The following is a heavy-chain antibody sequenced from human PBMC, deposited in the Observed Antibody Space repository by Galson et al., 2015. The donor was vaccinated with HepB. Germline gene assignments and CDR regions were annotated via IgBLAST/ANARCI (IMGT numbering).Heavy chain of an antibody. Sequence: SLRLSCAASEFSLNDYYMNWVRQAPGKGLEWVSLIDIRYRTKYADSVKGRFAVSRDSSKNTLYLQINSLRAEDTAVYYCARDRGHFDVWGRGTLVTVS. V-gene: IGHV3-66*01. CDR2: IDIRYRT. J-gene: IGHJ2*01. CDR1: EFSLNDYY. CDR3: ARDRGHFDV. D-gene: IGHD3-10*01.